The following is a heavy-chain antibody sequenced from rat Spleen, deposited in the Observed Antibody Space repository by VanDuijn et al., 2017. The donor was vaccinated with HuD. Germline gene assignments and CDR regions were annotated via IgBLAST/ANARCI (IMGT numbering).Heavy chain of an antibody. Sequence: EVQLVESGGGLVQPGRSLKLSCAASGFTFSNYYMAWVRQAPKKGLEWVATISTSGSRTYYPDSVKGRFTISRDNAKSSLYLQMNSLKSEDTATYYCARPGNSGYESFDYWGQGVTVTVSS. CDR3: ARPGNSGYESFDY. J-gene: IGHJ2*01. D-gene: IGHD4-3*01. CDR1: GFTFSNYY. CDR2: ISTSGSRT. V-gene: IGHV5-25*01.